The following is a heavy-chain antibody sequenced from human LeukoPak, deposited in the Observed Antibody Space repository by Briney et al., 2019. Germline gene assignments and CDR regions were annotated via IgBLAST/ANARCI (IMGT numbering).Heavy chain of an antibody. V-gene: IGHV3-66*02. CDR1: GFTVSSNY. CDR2: IYSGGST. Sequence: PGGSLRLSWAASGFTVSSNYMSWVRQAPGKGLEWVSVIYSGGSTYYADSVKGRFTISRDNSKNTLYLQMNSLRAEDTAVYYCARVGQYYYDSSGYYHFDYWGQGTLVTVSS. CDR3: ARVGQYYYDSSGYYHFDY. D-gene: IGHD3-22*01. J-gene: IGHJ4*02.